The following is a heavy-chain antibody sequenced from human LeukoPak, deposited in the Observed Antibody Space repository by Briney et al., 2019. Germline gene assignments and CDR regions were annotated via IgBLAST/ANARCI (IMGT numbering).Heavy chain of an antibody. J-gene: IGHJ4*02. Sequence: PGGSLRLSCAASGFTVSSNYMSWVRQASGKGLEWVGRIRSKANSYATAYAASVKGRFTISRDDSKNTAYLQMNSLKTEDTAVYYCTRLQPDSIDYWGQGTLVTVSS. CDR2: IRSKANSYAT. CDR3: TRLQPDSIDY. CDR1: GFTVSSNY. V-gene: IGHV3-73*01.